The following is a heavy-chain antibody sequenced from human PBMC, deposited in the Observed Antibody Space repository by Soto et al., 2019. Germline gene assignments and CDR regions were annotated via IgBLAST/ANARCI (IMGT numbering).Heavy chain of an antibody. CDR3: GRGRSGELVVFY. V-gene: IGHV1-2*02. J-gene: IGHJ4*02. D-gene: IGHD1-7*01. CDR1: GYSFTDYY. Sequence: QVQLVQSGAEVKESGASVKVSCKASGYSFTDYYIHWVRQAPGQGLEWVGEIGPKSGDTRYAQKFHGRITMTKDTSITTVYMELSNLSPDDTAVYYCGRGRSGELVVFYWGQGTLVTVHS. CDR2: IGPKSGDT.